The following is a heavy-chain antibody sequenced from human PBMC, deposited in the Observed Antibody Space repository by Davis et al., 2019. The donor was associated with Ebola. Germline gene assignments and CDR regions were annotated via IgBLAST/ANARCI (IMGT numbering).Heavy chain of an antibody. CDR3: AKGSHYYDSSGYEYFDY. J-gene: IGHJ4*02. CDR2: IKQDGSEK. Sequence: GESLKISCAASGFTFSSYWMSWVRQAPGKGLEWVANIKQDGSEKYYVDSVKGRFTISRDNSKNTLYLQMNSLRAEDTAVYYCAKGSHYYDSSGYEYFDYWGQGTLVTVSS. D-gene: IGHD3-22*01. CDR1: GFTFSSYW. V-gene: IGHV3-7*01.